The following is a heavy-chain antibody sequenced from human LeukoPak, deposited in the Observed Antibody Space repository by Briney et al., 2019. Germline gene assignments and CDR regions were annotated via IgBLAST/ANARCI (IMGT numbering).Heavy chain of an antibody. CDR1: GFTFRKYW. CDR3: SRTIRGY. D-gene: IGHD3-10*01. CDR2: IKEDGSEK. V-gene: IGHV3-7*02. Sequence: PGGSLRLSCAASGFTFRKYWMSWVRQAPGKGLEWVANIKEDGSEKYYVDSVKGRFTISRDNAKNSLYLQMNSLRAEDTAVYYCSRTIRGYWGQGTLVTVSS. J-gene: IGHJ4*02.